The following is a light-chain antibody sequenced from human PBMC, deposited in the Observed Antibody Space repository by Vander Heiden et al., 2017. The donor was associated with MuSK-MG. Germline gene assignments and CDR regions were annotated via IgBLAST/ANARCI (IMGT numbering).Light chain of an antibody. V-gene: IGLV1-40*01. J-gene: IGLJ2*01. CDR3: QSYDSSLSGVV. CDR1: SSNTGAGYD. CDR2: GNS. Sequence: QSVLTLPPSVSGAPGQRVTISCTGSSSNTGAGYDVHWYQQLPGTAPKLIIYGNSNRPSGVPDRFSGSKSGTAASLAITGLQAEDEADYYGQSYDSSLSGVVFGGGTKLTVL.